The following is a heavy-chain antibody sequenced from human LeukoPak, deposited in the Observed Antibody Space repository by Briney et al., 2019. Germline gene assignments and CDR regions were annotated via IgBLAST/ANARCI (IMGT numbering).Heavy chain of an antibody. CDR1: GFTFSSYS. CDR3: AKGAILHYYDSSLYYFDY. D-gene: IGHD3-22*01. V-gene: IGHV3-21*04. Sequence: PGGSLRLSCAASGFTFSSYSMNWVRQAPGKGLEWVSSISTSSSYIYYADSVKGRFTISRDNAKNTLYLQMNSLRAEDTAVYYCAKGAILHYYDSSLYYFDYWGQGTLVTVSS. J-gene: IGHJ4*02. CDR2: ISTSSSYI.